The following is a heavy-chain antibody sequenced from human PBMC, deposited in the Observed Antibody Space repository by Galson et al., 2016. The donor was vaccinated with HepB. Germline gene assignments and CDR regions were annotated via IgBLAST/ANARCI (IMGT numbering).Heavy chain of an antibody. V-gene: IGHV2-5*02. CDR3: VHRRYSGHYPNWFDP. CDR1: GFSLSTHGVG. Sequence: PALVKPTQTLTLTCTFPGFSLSTHGVGVGWVRQPPGKALEWLAVIYWDHDKRYRPSLRSTLTITKDTPKNQVVLTMTNMDPGDTAKYCWVHRRYSGHYPNWFDPWGQGTLVTVSS. CDR2: IYWDHDK. J-gene: IGHJ5*02. D-gene: IGHD1-26*01.